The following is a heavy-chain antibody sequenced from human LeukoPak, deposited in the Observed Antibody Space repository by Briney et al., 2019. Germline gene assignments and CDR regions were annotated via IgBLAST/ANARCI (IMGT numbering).Heavy chain of an antibody. CDR3: AKGKKIVVVITTFDY. V-gene: IGHV3-23*01. CDR1: GFTFSSYG. CDR2: ISGSGGST. Sequence: PGGSLRLSCAASGFTFSSYGMSWVRQAPGKGLEWVSAISGSGGSTYYADSVKGRFTISRDNSKNTLYLQMNSLRAEDTAVYYCAKGKKIVVVITTFDYWGQGTLVTVSS. D-gene: IGHD3-22*01. J-gene: IGHJ4*02.